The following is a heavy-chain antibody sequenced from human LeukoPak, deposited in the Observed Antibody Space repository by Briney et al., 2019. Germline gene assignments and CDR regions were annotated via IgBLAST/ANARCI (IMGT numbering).Heavy chain of an antibody. CDR3: ARHFPEAQAAAGTWVFDY. CDR2: IYYSGST. V-gene: IGHV4-39*01. J-gene: IGHJ4*02. D-gene: IGHD6-13*01. CDR1: GGSISSYY. Sequence: PSETLSLTCTVSGGSISSYYWSWIRQPPGKGLEWIGSIYYSGSTYYNPSLKSRVTISVDTSKNQFSLKLSSVTAADTAVYYCARHFPEAQAAAGTWVFDYWGQGTLVTVSS.